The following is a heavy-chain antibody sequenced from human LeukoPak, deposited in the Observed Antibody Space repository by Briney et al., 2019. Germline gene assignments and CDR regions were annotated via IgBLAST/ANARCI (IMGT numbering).Heavy chain of an antibody. CDR3: ARPEPRRGIVAN. CDR1: GGSFSGYY. J-gene: IGHJ4*02. V-gene: IGHV4-34*01. D-gene: IGHD2-15*01. Sequence: SETLSLTCAVYGGSFSGYYWSWIRQPPGKGLEWIGEINHSGSTNYNPSLKSRVTISVDTSKNQFSLKLSSVTAADTAVYYCARPEPRRGIVANWGQGTLVTVSS. CDR2: INHSGST.